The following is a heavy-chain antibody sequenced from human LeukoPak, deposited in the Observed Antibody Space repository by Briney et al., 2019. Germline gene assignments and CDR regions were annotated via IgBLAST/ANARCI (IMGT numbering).Heavy chain of an antibody. Sequence: SETLSLTCTVSGGSISSGSYYWSWIRQPAGKGLEWIGRIYTSGSTNYNPSLKSRVTISVDTSKNQFSLTLSSVTAADTAVYYCARAPLILGYYFDYWGQGTLVTVSS. J-gene: IGHJ4*02. CDR1: GGSISSGSYY. D-gene: IGHD3-16*01. CDR2: IYTSGST. CDR3: ARAPLILGYYFDY. V-gene: IGHV4-61*02.